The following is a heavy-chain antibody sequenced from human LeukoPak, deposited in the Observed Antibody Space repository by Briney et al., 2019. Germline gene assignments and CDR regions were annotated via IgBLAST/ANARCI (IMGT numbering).Heavy chain of an antibody. V-gene: IGHV4-59*12. CDR1: GVSFTTYY. Sequence: SETLSLTCTVSGVSFTTYYWSWIRQSPGKGLEWIAYIHYSGPTKYNPSLKSRATISVDTSKNQFSLKLSSVTAADTAVYYCARDRSQLPAEGGDTLNYYYYGMDVWGQGTTVTVSS. CDR3: ARDRSQLPAEGGDTLNYYYYGMDV. CDR2: IHYSGPT. D-gene: IGHD2-21*02. J-gene: IGHJ6*02.